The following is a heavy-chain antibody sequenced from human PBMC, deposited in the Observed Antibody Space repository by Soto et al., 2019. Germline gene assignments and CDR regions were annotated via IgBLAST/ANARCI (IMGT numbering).Heavy chain of an antibody. J-gene: IGHJ3*02. Sequence: WWCPRLSCAASGLTCRSQGMHWVRQAPGKGLEWVAVIWYDGSNKYYADSVKGRFTISRDNSRNTLDLQINSLRAEDTAVYYCANLAGGWYEAFGIWGQGTMVTLSS. CDR3: ANLAGGWYEAFGI. CDR1: GLTCRSQG. V-gene: IGHV3-33*06. D-gene: IGHD6-19*01. CDR2: IWYDGSNK.